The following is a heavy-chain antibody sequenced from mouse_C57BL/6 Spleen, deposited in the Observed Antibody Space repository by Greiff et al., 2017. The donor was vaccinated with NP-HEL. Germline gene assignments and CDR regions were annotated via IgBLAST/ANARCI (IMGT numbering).Heavy chain of an antibody. D-gene: IGHD2-1*01. Sequence: EVMLVESGGGLVQPGGSLSLSCAASGFTFTDYYMSWVRQPPGKALEWLGFIRNKANGYTTEYSASVKGRFTISRDNSQSILYLQMNALRAEDSATYYCAWSLRGNYYAMDYWGQGTSVTVSS. CDR3: AWSLRGNYYAMDY. CDR2: IRNKANGYTT. CDR1: GFTFTDYY. J-gene: IGHJ4*01. V-gene: IGHV7-3*01.